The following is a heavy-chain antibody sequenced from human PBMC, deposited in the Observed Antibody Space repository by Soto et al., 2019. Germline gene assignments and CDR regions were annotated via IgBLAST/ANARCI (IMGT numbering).Heavy chain of an antibody. Sequence: EVQLVESGGGLVKPGDSLRLSCAVSGLKFSDAWMNWVRQAPGKGLEWVGRIKSEGGGETKDYAAPVKGRFAISRDDSRDTLYLQMNSLKIEDTAVYYCACANSGRFRTYHLGQGTLVTVS. D-gene: IGHD2-15*01. J-gene: IGHJ5*02. V-gene: IGHV3-15*07. CDR2: IKSEGGGETK. CDR1: GLKFSDAW. CDR3: ACANSGRFRTYH.